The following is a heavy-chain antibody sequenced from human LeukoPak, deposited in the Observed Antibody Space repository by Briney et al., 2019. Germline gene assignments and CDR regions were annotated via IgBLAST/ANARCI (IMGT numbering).Heavy chain of an antibody. D-gene: IGHD3-16*01. CDR3: ARVGPQGADHYVDV. J-gene: IGHJ6*03. CDR2: IKPDGSDK. CDR1: GFTFSSYW. Sequence: GGSLRLSCAASGFTFSSYWMSWVRQAPGKGLEWVDNIKPDGSDKYYMDPMKGRFTISRENSENSLHLHMNSLRAEDTAWYYCARVGPQGADHYVDVWGKGTTVTISS. V-gene: IGHV3-7*01.